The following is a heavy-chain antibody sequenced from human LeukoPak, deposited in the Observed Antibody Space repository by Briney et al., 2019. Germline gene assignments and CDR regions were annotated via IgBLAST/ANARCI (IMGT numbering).Heavy chain of an antibody. D-gene: IGHD3-22*01. CDR3: ARGIRDYDSSGYHHSAFDI. CDR1: GFTFSSYE. CDR2: ISSSGSTI. V-gene: IGHV3-48*03. J-gene: IGHJ3*02. Sequence: PGGSLRLSCAASGFTFSSYEMNWVRQAPGKGLEWVSYISSSGSTIYYADSVKGRFTISRDNAKNSLYLQMNSLRAEDTAVYYCARGIRDYDSSGYHHSAFDIWGQGTMVTVSS.